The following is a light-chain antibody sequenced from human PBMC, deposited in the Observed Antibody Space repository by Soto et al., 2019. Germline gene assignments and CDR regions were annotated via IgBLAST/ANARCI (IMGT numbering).Light chain of an antibody. Sequence: ESVLTQSPATLSLSPGETATLSCRASQSVGSYLAWYQQKPGQAPRLLIYDASKRATGIPARFSGSGSGTDFTLTISGLEPEDFAVYYCQQSYKTPHTFGQGTKLETK. CDR3: QQSYKTPHT. CDR2: DAS. CDR1: QSVGSY. V-gene: IGKV3-11*01. J-gene: IGKJ2*01.